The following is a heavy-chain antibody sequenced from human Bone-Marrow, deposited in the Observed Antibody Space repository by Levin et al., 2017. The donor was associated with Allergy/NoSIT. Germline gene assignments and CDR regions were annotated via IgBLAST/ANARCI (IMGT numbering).Heavy chain of an antibody. J-gene: IGHJ4*02. CDR1: GGTFNSLA. CDR3: AVGLVRFLAWPTYYFDF. V-gene: IGHV1-69*13. Sequence: ASVKVSCKASGGTFNSLAISWVRQAPGQRLEWMGPIIPMYDTPTYARNFEGRLTITADASSSTAYMELSGLTSEDTAHYYCAVGLVRFLAWPTYYFDFWDQGTLVTVSS. D-gene: IGHD3/OR15-3a*01. CDR2: IIPMYDTP.